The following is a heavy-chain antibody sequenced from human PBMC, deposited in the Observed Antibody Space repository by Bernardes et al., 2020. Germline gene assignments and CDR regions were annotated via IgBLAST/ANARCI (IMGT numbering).Heavy chain of an antibody. V-gene: IGHV3-21*04. CDR2: ISSSSSYI. Sequence: GGSLRLSCAASGFTFSSYSMNWVRQAPGKGLEWVSSISSSSSYIYYADSVKGRFTISRDNAKNSLYLQMNSLRAEDTAVYYCAKSPHDCSSTSSGSSCWGQGTLVTVSS. CDR3: AKSPHDCSSTSSGSSC. D-gene: IGHD2-2*01. CDR1: GFTFSSYS. J-gene: IGHJ4*02.